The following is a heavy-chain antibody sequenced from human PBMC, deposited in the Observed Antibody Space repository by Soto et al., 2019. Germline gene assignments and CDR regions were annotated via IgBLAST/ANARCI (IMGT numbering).Heavy chain of an antibody. D-gene: IGHD3-3*01. V-gene: IGHV4-39*07. Sequence: PLVTMSLTCTVSGGSISSSSYCWGWIRQPPGKGLEWIGSIYYSGSTNYNPSLKSRVTISVDTSKNRFSLKLSSVTAADTAVYYCARSGVVIGTQPYHYYGMDVWGQGTTVTVSS. CDR2: IYYSGST. CDR1: GGSISSSSYC. J-gene: IGHJ6*02. CDR3: ARSGVVIGTQPYHYYGMDV.